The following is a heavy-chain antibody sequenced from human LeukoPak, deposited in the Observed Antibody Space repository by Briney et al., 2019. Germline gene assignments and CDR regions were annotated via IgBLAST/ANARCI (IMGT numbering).Heavy chain of an antibody. CDR1: GDSVSSSNYY. Sequence: SETLSLTCTVFGDSVSSSNYYWAWFRQPPGKGLEWIGEINHSGSTNYNPSLKSRVTISVDTSKNQFSLKLSSVTAADTAVYYCAREEEGGNSSDIWGQGTMVTVSS. V-gene: IGHV4-39*07. CDR2: INHSGST. D-gene: IGHD4-23*01. CDR3: AREEEGGNSSDI. J-gene: IGHJ3*02.